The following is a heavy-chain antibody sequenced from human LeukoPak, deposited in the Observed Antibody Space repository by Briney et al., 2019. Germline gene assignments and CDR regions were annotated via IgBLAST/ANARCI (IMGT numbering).Heavy chain of an antibody. CDR2: ISSGSIYI. Sequence: PGGSLRLSCVASGFTFSSYSMNWVRQAPGKGLEWVSSISSGSIYIYYADSVKGRFTISRDNAKNSLYLQMNSLRAEDTAVYYCARALYCTADCYTRPFQYWGQGTLVTVSS. CDR3: ARALYCTADCYTRPFQY. V-gene: IGHV3-21*01. CDR1: GFTFSSYS. J-gene: IGHJ4*02. D-gene: IGHD2-21*01.